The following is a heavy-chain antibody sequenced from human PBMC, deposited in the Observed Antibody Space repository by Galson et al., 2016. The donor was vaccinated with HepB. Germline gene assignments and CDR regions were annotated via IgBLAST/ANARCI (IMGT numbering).Heavy chain of an antibody. CDR3: ARDVSPYASPPDY. J-gene: IGHJ4*02. CDR1: GFTFSSYS. V-gene: IGHV3-48*02. D-gene: IGHD2-2*01. Sequence: SLRLSCAVSGFTFSSYSMNWVRQAPGKGLEWVSYIGDTGSRIYYADSAKGRFTISRDNAKNSVYLQMNSLRDDDTAVYYCARDVSPYASPPDYWGQGTLVTVSS. CDR2: IGDTGSRI.